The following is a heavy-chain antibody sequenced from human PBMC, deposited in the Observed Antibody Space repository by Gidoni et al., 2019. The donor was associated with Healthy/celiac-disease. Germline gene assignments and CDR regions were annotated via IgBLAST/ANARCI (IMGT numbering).Heavy chain of an antibody. D-gene: IGHD3-22*01. V-gene: IGHV3-21*01. J-gene: IGHJ3*02. CDR3: ARARYYYDSSGYNDAFDI. CDR1: GFPFSSYS. Sequence: EVQLVESGGGLVKPGGSLSLSCAVSGFPFSSYSMNWVRQAPGKGLERVSSISSSSSYIYYADSVKGRFTISRDNAKNSLYLQMNSLRAEDTAVYYCARARYYYDSSGYNDAFDIWGQGTMVTVSS. CDR2: ISSSSSYI.